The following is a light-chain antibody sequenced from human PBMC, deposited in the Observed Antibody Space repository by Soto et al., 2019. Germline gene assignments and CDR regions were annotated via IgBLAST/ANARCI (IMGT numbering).Light chain of an antibody. CDR2: GAS. CDR3: QQYVSSPQT. CDR1: QSVSSSY. V-gene: IGKV3-20*01. J-gene: IGKJ1*01. Sequence: EIVLTQSPGTLSLSPGERAALSRRASQSVSSSYLAWYQQKPGQAPRLLIYGASNRATGIPDRFSGSGSGTDFTLTISRLEPEDFAMYFCQQYVSSPQTFGQGTKVDNK.